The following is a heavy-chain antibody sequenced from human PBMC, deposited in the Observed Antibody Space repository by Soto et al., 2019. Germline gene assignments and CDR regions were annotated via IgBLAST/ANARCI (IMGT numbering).Heavy chain of an antibody. CDR3: ARGVHYDSSGYYYFY. Sequence: QVPLVQSGAEVKKPGSSVKVSCKASGGTFSTYAIDWVRQAPGQGLEWMGGIIPLFGTAKYAQNFQGRITITADESTNTACMELRSLRFQDTAVYYCARGVHYDSSGYYYFYWGQGNLVTVSS. CDR1: GGTFSTYA. CDR2: IIPLFGTA. J-gene: IGHJ4*02. V-gene: IGHV1-69*12. D-gene: IGHD3-22*01.